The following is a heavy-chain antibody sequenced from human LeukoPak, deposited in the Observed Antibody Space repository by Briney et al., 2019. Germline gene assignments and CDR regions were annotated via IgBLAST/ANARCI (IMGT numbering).Heavy chain of an antibody. J-gene: IGHJ3*02. CDR2: IYYSGST. CDR1: GGSLSSYY. V-gene: IGHV4-59*01. CDR3: SGYDGGKTDDAFDI. Sequence: SETLSLTCTVSGGSLSSYYWSWIRQPPGKGLEWIGDIYYSGSTNYNPSLKRRGTISVDTSKNQFFLKLSSVTAADTAVYYCSGYDGGKTDDAFDIWGQGTTVTVSS. D-gene: IGHD2-15*01.